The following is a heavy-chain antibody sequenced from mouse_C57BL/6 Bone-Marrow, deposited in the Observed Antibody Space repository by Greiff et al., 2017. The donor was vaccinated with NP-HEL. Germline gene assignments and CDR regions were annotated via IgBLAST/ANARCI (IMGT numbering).Heavy chain of an antibody. Sequence: QVQLKESGAELARPGASVKLSCKASGYTFTSYGISWVKQRTGQGLEWIGEIYPRSGNTYYNEKFKGKATLTADKSSSTAYMELRSLTSEDSAVYFCARPYDYRYFDVWGTGTTVTVSS. CDR1: GYTFTSYG. V-gene: IGHV1-81*01. J-gene: IGHJ1*03. CDR3: ARPYDYRYFDV. CDR2: IYPRSGNT. D-gene: IGHD2-4*01.